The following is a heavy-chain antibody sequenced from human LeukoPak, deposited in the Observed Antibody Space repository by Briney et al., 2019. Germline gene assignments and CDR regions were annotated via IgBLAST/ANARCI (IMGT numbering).Heavy chain of an antibody. D-gene: IGHD1-14*01. V-gene: IGHV3-21*01. J-gene: IGHJ5*02. CDR1: GCTFSSYS. CDR3: ARDSISGSRWLDP. CDR2: ISSSSSYI. Sequence: GGSLRLSCAASGCTFSSYSMNWLRQAPGKGLEWVSSISSSSSYIYYAHSLKRRFTISRDNAKNSQYLQLNSLIADDTALYYCARDSISGSRWLDPWGERTRDTLSS.